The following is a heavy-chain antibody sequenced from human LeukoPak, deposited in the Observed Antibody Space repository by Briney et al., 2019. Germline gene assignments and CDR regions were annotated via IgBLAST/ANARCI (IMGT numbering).Heavy chain of an antibody. CDR3: VRGDWYFES. Sequence: GGSLRLSCVTPGFNFSDSRMTWVRQAPGKGLQWVANVNRDGTEKHFLDSVEGRFTIPRDNAKKSLYLQMSSLRPQDTAVYFCVRGDWYFESWGQGTLVTVPS. CDR1: GFNFSDSR. D-gene: IGHD2-21*01. CDR2: VNRDGTEK. J-gene: IGHJ4*02. V-gene: IGHV3-7*04.